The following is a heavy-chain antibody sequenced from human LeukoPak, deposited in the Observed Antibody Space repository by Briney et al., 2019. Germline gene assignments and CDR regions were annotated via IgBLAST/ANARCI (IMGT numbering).Heavy chain of an antibody. CDR1: GGSISSSNW. CDR2: IYHSGST. CDR3: ARLLVATISLYYFDY. V-gene: IGHV4-4*02. Sequence: RPSETLSLTCAVSGGSISSSNWWSWVRQPPGKGLEWIGEIYHSGSTNYNPSLKSRVTISVDKSKNQFSLKLSSVTAADTAVYYCARLLVATISLYYFDYWGQGTLVTVSS. D-gene: IGHD5-12*01. J-gene: IGHJ4*02.